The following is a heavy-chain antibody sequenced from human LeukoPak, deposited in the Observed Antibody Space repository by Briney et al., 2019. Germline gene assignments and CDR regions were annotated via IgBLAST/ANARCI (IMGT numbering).Heavy chain of an antibody. CDR2: IYISGNT. D-gene: IGHD1-1*01. CDR1: GGSISDFY. J-gene: IGHJ4*02. V-gene: IGHV4-4*07. CDR3: ARNAGDY. Sequence: PSETLSLTCTVSGGSISDFYWSWIRQPAGKGLEWIGRIYISGNTNYNPSLKSPVTLSLDTSKSQVCLRMRSVTAADTGVYYCARNAGDYWGQGTLVTVSS.